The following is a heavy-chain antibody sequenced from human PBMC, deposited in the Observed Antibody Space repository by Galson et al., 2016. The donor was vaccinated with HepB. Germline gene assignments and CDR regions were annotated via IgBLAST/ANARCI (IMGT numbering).Heavy chain of an antibody. CDR3: ATTFWSGPY. Sequence: SLRLSCAASGFTFNAYWMTWVRQTPGKGLEWLANIKEDGTDTHYLDSVKDRFTISRDNAKKSLYLQMNSLRVEDTAVYCCATTFWSGPYWGQGALVTVSS. D-gene: IGHD3-3*01. CDR2: IKEDGTDT. V-gene: IGHV3-7*01. CDR1: GFTFNAYW. J-gene: IGHJ4*02.